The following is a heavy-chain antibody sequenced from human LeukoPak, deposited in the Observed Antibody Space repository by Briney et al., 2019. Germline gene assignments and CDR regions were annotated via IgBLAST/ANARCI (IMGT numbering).Heavy chain of an antibody. Sequence: GGSLRLSCAASGFTFDDYAMHWVRQAPGKGLEWVSGISWNSGSIGYADSVKGRFTISRDNAKNSLYLQMNSLRAEDTGLYYCAKGPWTTVDDNWFDPWGQGTLVTVSS. V-gene: IGHV3-9*01. CDR2: ISWNSGSI. CDR1: GFTFDDYA. D-gene: IGHD4-23*01. CDR3: AKGPWTTVDDNWFDP. J-gene: IGHJ5*02.